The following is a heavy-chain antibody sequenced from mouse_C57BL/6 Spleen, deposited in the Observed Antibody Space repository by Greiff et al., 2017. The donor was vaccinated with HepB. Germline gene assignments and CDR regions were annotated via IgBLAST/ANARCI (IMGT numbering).Heavy chain of an antibody. CDR3: ARITTAYAMDY. D-gene: IGHD1-2*01. J-gene: IGHJ4*01. CDR2: ISSGSSTI. CDR1: GFTFSDYG. V-gene: IGHV5-17*01. Sequence: VQLKESGGGLVKPGGSLKLSCAASGFTFSDYGMHWVRQAPEKGLEWVAYISSGSSTIYYADTVKGRFTISRDNAKNTLFLQMTSLRSEDTAMYYCARITTAYAMDYWGQGTSVTVSS.